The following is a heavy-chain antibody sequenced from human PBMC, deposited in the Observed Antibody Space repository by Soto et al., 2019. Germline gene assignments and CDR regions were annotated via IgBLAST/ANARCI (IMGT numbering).Heavy chain of an antibody. V-gene: IGHV4-4*02. CDR2: IYYSRAK. D-gene: IGHD2-15*01. Sequence: QAQLQESGPGLVRPSGTLSLTCTVSPFSVTNNKYWNWVRQSPGKALEWIGEIYYSRAKYYNPCLSSRATISMDKCKNEIHLKLTSVPAAETAVYYCARDSRYCTAGGCSIMRDAFDVWGKGNMVTVSS. CDR1: PFSVTNNKY. CDR3: ARDSRYCTAGGCSIMRDAFDV. J-gene: IGHJ3*01.